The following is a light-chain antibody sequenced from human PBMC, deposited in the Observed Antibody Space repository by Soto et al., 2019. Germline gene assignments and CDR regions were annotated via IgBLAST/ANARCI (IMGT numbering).Light chain of an antibody. Sequence: QSVLTQPASVSGSPGQSITISCTGTSSDVGGYNSVSWYQHHPGKAPKLMIFDVSDRPSGVSSRFSGSMSGNTASLTISGLQAEDEADYYCSSYTTSSTPHYVFGPGTKLTVL. CDR1: SSDVGGYNS. CDR3: SSYTTSSTPHYV. CDR2: DVS. V-gene: IGLV2-14*03. J-gene: IGLJ1*01.